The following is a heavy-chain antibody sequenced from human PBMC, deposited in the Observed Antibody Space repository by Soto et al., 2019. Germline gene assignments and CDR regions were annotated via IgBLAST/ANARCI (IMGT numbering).Heavy chain of an antibody. J-gene: IGHJ6*02. CDR1: GFTFSTYA. CDR2: IGEGGFST. V-gene: IGHV3-23*01. Sequence: PGGSLRLSCAASGFTFSTYAMSWVRRAPGKGLEWVSVIGEGGFSTQYAASVKGRFTISRDNSKNMLYLQMNSLRSDDTAVYYCARDSITRVSSDVPGMDVWGQGTTVTVSS. D-gene: IGHD3-16*01. CDR3: ARDSITRVSSDVPGMDV.